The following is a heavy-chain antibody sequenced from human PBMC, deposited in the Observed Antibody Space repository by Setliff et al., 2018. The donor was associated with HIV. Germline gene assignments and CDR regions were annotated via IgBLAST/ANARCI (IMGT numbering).Heavy chain of an antibody. V-gene: IGHV4-59*12. J-gene: IGHJ5*02. D-gene: IGHD3-9*01. CDR3: ARIWYFDDLTGHYWFDL. CDR1: GVSISNYY. CDR2: VYYTGIT. Sequence: SETLSLTCTVSGVSISNYYWSWIRQPPGRGLEWVGYVYYTGITNFNPSLKGRVTMSVDTSRNHFSLRLSSVTVADSAVYYCARIWYFDDLTGHYWFDLWGQGILVTVS.